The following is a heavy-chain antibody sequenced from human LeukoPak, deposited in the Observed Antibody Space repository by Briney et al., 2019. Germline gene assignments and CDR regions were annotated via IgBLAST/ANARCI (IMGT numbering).Heavy chain of an antibody. Sequence: SETLSLTRTVSGGSISSYYWSWIRQPPGKGLEWIGYIYYSGSTNSKPSFKSRVTISVDTSKNQFSLKLSSVTAADTAVYYCAGGSSRHDYWGQGTLVTVSS. CDR1: GGSISSYY. CDR3: AGGSSRHDY. CDR2: IYYSGST. D-gene: IGHD6-13*01. V-gene: IGHV4-59*01. J-gene: IGHJ4*02.